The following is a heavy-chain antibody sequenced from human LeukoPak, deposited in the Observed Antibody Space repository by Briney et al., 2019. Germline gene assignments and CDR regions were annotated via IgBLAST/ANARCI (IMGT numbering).Heavy chain of an antibody. CDR1: GYTFTGYY. V-gene: IGHV1-2*02. CDR2: INPNSGGT. J-gene: IGHJ3*02. Sequence: ASVKVSCKASGYTFTGYYMHWVRQAPGQGLEWMGWINPNSGGTNYAQKFQGRATMTRDTSISTAYMELSRLRSDDTAVYYCARGNGYSSSWYNSFDIWGQGRMVTVSS. CDR3: ARGNGYSSSWYNSFDI. D-gene: IGHD6-13*01.